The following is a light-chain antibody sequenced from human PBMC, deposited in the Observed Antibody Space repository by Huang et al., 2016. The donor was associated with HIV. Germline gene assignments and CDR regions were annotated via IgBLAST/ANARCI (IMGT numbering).Light chain of an antibody. CDR3: QQYHTIPWT. Sequence: DIQMTQSPSSLSASVGDRVTITCRATQGIGNSLAWYQQKPGQAPRLLLYATSRLESGVPSRFSGSGSGTHYTLTINTLQPEDIGSYYCQQYHTIPWTFGQGTKVEVK. CDR2: ATS. V-gene: IGKV1-NL1*01. CDR1: QGIGNS. J-gene: IGKJ1*01.